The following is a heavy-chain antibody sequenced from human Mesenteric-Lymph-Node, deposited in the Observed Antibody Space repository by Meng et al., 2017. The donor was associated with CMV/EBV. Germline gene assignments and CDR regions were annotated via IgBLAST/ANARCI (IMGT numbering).Heavy chain of an antibody. Sequence: GESLKISCVASASTFSSYGMHWVRQAPGKGLEWVAVISYDGSNKYYADSVKGRFTISRDNSKNTLYLQMNSLRAEDTAVYYCARENPLSPYYFDYWGQGTLVTVSS. J-gene: IGHJ4*02. V-gene: IGHV3-30*19. CDR3: ARENPLSPYYFDY. CDR2: ISYDGSNK. CDR1: ASTFSSYG.